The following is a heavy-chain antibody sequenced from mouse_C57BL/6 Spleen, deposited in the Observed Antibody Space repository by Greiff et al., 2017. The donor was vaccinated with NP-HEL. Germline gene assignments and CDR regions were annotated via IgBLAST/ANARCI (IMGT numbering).Heavy chain of an antibody. CDR2: IDPSDSYT. CDR3: ARSGDGYPAMDD. Sequence: VQLQQPGAELVMPGASVKLSCKASGYTFTSYWMHWVKQRPGQGLEWIGEIDPSDSYTNYNQKFKGKSTLTVDKSSSTAYMQLSSLTSEDSAVYYCARSGDGYPAMDDWGQGTSVTVSS. V-gene: IGHV1-69*01. J-gene: IGHJ4*01. CDR1: GYTFTSYW. D-gene: IGHD2-3*01.